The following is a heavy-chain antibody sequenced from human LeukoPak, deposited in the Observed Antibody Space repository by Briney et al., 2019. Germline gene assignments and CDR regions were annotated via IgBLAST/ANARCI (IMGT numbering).Heavy chain of an antibody. CDR3: ARDRYYDSSGYYYDNWFDP. V-gene: IGHV1-2*02. D-gene: IGHD3-22*01. Sequence: ASVKVSCKASGYTFTGYYMHWVRQAPGQGLEWMGWINPNSGGTNYAQKFQGRVTMSRDTSISTAYMELSRLRSDDTAVYYCARDRYYDSSGYYYDNWFDPWGQGTLVTVSS. J-gene: IGHJ5*02. CDR2: INPNSGGT. CDR1: GYTFTGYY.